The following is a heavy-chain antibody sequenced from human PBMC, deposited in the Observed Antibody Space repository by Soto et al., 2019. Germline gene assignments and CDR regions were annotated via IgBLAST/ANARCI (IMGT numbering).Heavy chain of an antibody. CDR3: ATGYSSSSAYYYYMDV. CDR1: GYTFSNYY. CDR2: INPRDGTT. Sequence: ASVKVSCKASGYTFSNYYMHWVRQAPGQGLEWMGIINPRDGTTSYAQKFWGRVTMSKDTSTDTVYMELSSLRSEDTAVYYCATGYSSSSAYYYYMDVWGKGTTVTVSS. D-gene: IGHD6-6*01. V-gene: IGHV1-46*01. J-gene: IGHJ6*03.